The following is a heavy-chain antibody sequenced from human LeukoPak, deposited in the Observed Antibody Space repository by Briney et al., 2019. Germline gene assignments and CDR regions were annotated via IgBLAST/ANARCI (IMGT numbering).Heavy chain of an antibody. Sequence: VASVKVPCKASGYTFTSYAMSRVRQAPGQGLEWMGWINTNTGNPTYAQGFTGRFVFSLDTSVSTAYLQISSLKAEDTAVYYCARPTLNDFWSGYPSYYYNGMDVWGQGTTVTVSS. V-gene: IGHV7-4-1*02. CDR1: GYTFTSYA. J-gene: IGHJ6*02. D-gene: IGHD3-3*01. CDR3: ARPTLNDFWSGYPSYYYNGMDV. CDR2: INTNTGNP.